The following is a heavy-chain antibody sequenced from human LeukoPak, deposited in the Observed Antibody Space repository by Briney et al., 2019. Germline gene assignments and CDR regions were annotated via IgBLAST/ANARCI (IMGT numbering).Heavy chain of an antibody. J-gene: IGHJ5*02. D-gene: IGHD5-24*01. V-gene: IGHV3-23*01. Sequence: GGSLRLSCADSEFDFSSHAMTWVRQAPGKGLEWVSAISISGSKTYYADSVKGRFTISRDNSRNTLYLQMNSLRAEDTAVYYCAKQFVDIWGQGTLVTVSS. CDR1: EFDFSSHA. CDR3: AKQFVDI. CDR2: ISISGSKT.